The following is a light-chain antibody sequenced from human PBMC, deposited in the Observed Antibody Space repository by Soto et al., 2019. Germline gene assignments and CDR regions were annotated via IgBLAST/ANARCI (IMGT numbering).Light chain of an antibody. V-gene: IGKV3-15*01. J-gene: IGKJ2*01. CDR3: QQYHNWPPQYT. CDR1: QSVASN. CDR2: GAS. Sequence: EIVMTQSPAPLSASPGDGATLSCRASQSVASNVAWYQQKPGQGPRLLIHGASTRAAGVPARFSGSGSGTDFTLTISSLQSEDFAVYYCQQYHNWPPQYTFGQGTKLQIK.